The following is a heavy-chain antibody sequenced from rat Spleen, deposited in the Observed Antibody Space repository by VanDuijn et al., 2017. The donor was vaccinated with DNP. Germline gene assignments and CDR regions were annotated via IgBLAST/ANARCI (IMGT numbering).Heavy chain of an antibody. Sequence: EVQLVESGGGLVQPGRSLKLSCAASGFTFRNYAMAWVRQAPTRGLEWVASITTDGVNTYYRDSVKGRFTISRDNAKSTLYLQMNSLRSEDMATYYCARVQLGYYAMDAWGQGTSVTVSS. CDR2: ITTDGVNT. CDR1: GFTFRNYA. J-gene: IGHJ4*01. V-gene: IGHV5-25*01. CDR3: ARVQLGYYAMDA. D-gene: IGHD5-1*01.